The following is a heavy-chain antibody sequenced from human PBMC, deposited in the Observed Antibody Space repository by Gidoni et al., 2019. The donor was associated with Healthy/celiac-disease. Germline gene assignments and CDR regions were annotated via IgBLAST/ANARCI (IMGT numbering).Heavy chain of an antibody. Sequence: EVQLVESGGGWVQPGRSRRLSCEASGFTFADYAMHWVRQAPGKGLEGVSGISWNSGSIGYADSVKSRFTISRDNAQNSLYLQMNSLRAEDTALYYCAKGLGLGGYYYYGMDVWGQGTTVTVSS. D-gene: IGHD2-15*01. CDR2: ISWNSGSI. J-gene: IGHJ6*02. CDR3: AKGLGLGGYYYYGMDV. V-gene: IGHV3-9*01. CDR1: GFTFADYA.